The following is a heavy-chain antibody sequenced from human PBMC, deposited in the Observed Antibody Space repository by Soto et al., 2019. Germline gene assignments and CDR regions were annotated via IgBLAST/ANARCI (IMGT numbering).Heavy chain of an antibody. CDR2: ISWNSGSI. J-gene: IGHJ6*02. Sequence: GGSLRLSCATSGFTFSSNGMHWVRQAPGKGLEWVSGISWNSGSIGYADSVKGRFTISRDNAKNSLYLQMNSLRAEDTALYYCAKDLYYYYYYGMDVWGQGTTVTVSS. CDR1: GFTFSSNG. CDR3: AKDLYYYYYYGMDV. V-gene: IGHV3-9*01.